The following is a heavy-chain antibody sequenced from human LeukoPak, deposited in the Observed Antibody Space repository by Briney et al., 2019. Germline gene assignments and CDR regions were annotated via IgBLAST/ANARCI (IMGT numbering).Heavy chain of an antibody. V-gene: IGHV4-38-2*01. D-gene: IGHD3-3*01. CDR1: GYSISSGYY. Sequence: SETLSLTCAVSGYSISSGYYWGWIRQPPGKGLEWIGSIYHSGSTYYNPSLKSRVTISVDTSKNQFSLKLSSVTAADTAVYYCARRYYDFWSSYYTHFDLWGRGTLVTVSS. CDR3: ARRYYDFWSSYYTHFDL. CDR2: IYHSGST. J-gene: IGHJ2*01.